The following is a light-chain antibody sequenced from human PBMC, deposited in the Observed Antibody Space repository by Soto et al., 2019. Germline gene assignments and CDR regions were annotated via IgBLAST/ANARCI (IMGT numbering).Light chain of an antibody. J-gene: IGKJ2*01. CDR3: QQYDNLPYT. Sequence: DIQMTQSPSSLSASVGDRVTITCPASQDISNYLNWYQQKPGKAPKLLIYDASNLETGVPSRFSGSGSGTDFTFTISSLQPEDIATYYCQQYDNLPYTFGQGNKLEIK. V-gene: IGKV1-33*01. CDR2: DAS. CDR1: QDISNY.